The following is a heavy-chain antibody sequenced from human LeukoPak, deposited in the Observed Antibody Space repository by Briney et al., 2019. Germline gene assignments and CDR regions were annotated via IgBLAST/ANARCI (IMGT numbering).Heavy chain of an antibody. D-gene: IGHD3-9*01. Sequence: GGSLRLSCAASGFTFSSYWMHWVRQAPGKGLVWVSRINRDGSSTSYADSVKGRFTISRDNGKNTLYLQMNSLRAEDTAVYYCARDVAEAYYDILTLPDYWGQGTLVTVSS. CDR3: ARDVAEAYYDILTLPDY. V-gene: IGHV3-74*01. CDR2: INRDGSST. J-gene: IGHJ4*02. CDR1: GFTFSSYW.